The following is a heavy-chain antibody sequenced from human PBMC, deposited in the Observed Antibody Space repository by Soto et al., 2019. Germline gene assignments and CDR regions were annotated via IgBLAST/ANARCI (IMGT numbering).Heavy chain of an antibody. J-gene: IGHJ4*02. V-gene: IGHV4-30-4*01. CDR2: ISYSGST. D-gene: IGHD1-7*01. Sequence: SETLSLTCTVSGGSISSGNYYWSWIRQPPGKGLEWIGFISYSGSTYYNASLKSRVTISVDMSKNQFSLNLNSVTAADTAVYYCATMGTPATGLYYFDYWGQGTLVTVSS. CDR1: GGSISSGNYY. CDR3: ATMGTPATGLYYFDY.